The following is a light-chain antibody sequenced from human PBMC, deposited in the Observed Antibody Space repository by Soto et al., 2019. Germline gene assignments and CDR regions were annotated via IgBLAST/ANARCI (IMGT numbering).Light chain of an antibody. V-gene: IGKV1-39*01. J-gene: IGKJ5*01. CDR1: QSISTF. CDR3: QQSYRTPIT. Sequence: IPMTQCPSSVSESXGDRVTITCRARQSISTFLNWYQQKPGTAPNVXXYAASGLQSGGPPSFSGSGSATDFTRTISSRQPEDFATYYCQQSYRTPITFGQGTRLDIK. CDR2: AAS.